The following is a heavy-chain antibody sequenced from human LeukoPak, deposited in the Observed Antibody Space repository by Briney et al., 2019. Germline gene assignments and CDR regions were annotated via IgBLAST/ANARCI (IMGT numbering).Heavy chain of an antibody. CDR3: ARDPDDYGDYSYFDY. CDR2: IRSGGSII. V-gene: IGHV3-48*03. J-gene: IGHJ4*02. D-gene: IGHD4-17*01. Sequence: GGSLRLSCAASGFIFSSYETNWVRQAPGKGLEWVSYIRSGGSIIYYADSVRGRFTISRDNAKNTLFLQMNSLRAEDTAVYYCARDPDDYGDYSYFDYWGQGTLVTVSS. CDR1: GFIFSSYE.